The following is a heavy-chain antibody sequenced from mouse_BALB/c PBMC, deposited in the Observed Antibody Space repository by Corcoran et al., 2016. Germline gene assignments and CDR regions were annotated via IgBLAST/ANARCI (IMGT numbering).Heavy chain of an antibody. Sequence: QIQLVQSGPELKKPGETVKSSCKASGYTFTNYGMNWVKQGPGKGLKWMGWINTYTGEPTYADDFKGRFAFSLETSASTAYLQINNLKNEDTATYFCARNNAMDYWGQGTSVTVSS. CDR1: GYTFTNYG. CDR2: INTYTGEP. CDR3: ARNNAMDY. J-gene: IGHJ4*01. V-gene: IGHV9-3-1*01.